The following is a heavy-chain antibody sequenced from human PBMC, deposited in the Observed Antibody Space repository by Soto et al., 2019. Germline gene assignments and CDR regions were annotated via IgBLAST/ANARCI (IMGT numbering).Heavy chain of an antibody. CDR2: IIPIFGTP. V-gene: IGHV1-69*12. CDR3: ARWAGSNWYGHFDY. Sequence: QVQLVQSGAEVKKPGSSVKVSCKSSGGTFSSWPISWVRQDPGQGLEWMGGIIPIFGTPNYAQSFQGRVTITADESTSTVYMELSSLRSEDTAIYYCARWAGSNWYGHFDYWGQGTLVTVSS. CDR1: GGTFSSWP. D-gene: IGHD6-13*01. J-gene: IGHJ4*02.